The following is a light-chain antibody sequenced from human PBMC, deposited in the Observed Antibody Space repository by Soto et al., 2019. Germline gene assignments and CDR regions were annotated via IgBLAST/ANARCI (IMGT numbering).Light chain of an antibody. CDR2: GAS. Sequence: ENQLTQSPGTLSSSAGDRATLSCRASQTVSSTYFACYRQNPGQAHRLLIYGASSSDTGIPDRFGGTVSGTDFTPPISRLKLKDFPVNSCQQYGSTPIPFGQGTRWRL. J-gene: IGKJ5*01. CDR3: QQYGSTPIP. CDR1: QTVSSTY. V-gene: IGKV3-20*01.